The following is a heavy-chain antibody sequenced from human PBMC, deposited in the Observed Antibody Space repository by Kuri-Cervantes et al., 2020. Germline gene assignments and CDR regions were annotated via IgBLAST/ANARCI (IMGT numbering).Heavy chain of an antibody. Sequence: GGSLRLSCAASQFTFSEHWISWVRQAPGKGLEWVADINQDGSEKVYVDSLKGRFTISRDNSKNSLYLQMNSLRAEDTALYYCANALGGGDFGLNVDYWGQGTLVTVSS. J-gene: IGHJ4*02. D-gene: IGHD2-21*02. CDR3: ANALGGGDFGLNVDY. CDR1: QFTFSEHW. V-gene: IGHV3-7*03. CDR2: INQDGSEK.